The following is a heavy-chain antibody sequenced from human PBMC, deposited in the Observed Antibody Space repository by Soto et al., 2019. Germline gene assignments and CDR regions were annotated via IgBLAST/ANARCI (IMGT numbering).Heavy chain of an antibody. CDR3: ARQRTTVVTQAYFDH. J-gene: IGHJ4*02. Sequence: SETLSLTCIVSGESISSSSYYWGWIRQPPGKGLEWIGSIYYSGRTYYNPSFKSRVTISIDTSKNQFSLKLSSATATDTAVYYCARQRTTVVTQAYFDHWGQGALVTVSS. CDR1: GESISSSSYY. D-gene: IGHD2-21*02. CDR2: IYYSGRT. V-gene: IGHV4-39*01.